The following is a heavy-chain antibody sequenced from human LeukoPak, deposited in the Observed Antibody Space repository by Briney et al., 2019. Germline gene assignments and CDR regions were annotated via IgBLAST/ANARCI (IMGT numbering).Heavy chain of an antibody. Sequence: GGSLRLSCAASGFTFNDYYISWIRQAPGKWLEWLSYINIGGTNTHYADSVKGRFTISRDNAKKTLYLEMNNLRAEDTAVYYCATDGAGFDTWGQGVLVTVSS. J-gene: IGHJ5*02. CDR1: GFTFNDYY. CDR3: ATDGAGFDT. CDR2: INIGGTNT. V-gene: IGHV3-11*01.